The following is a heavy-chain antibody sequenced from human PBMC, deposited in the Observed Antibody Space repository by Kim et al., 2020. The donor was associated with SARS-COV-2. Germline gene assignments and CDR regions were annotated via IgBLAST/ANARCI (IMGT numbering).Heavy chain of an antibody. Sequence: GGSLRLSCAASGFTFSSYGMHWVRQAPGKGLEWVAVISYDGSNKYYADSVKGRFTISRDNSKNTLYLQMNSLRAEDTAVYYCAVVGSSGSRGGYYFDYWGQGTLVTVSS. CDR2: ISYDGSNK. J-gene: IGHJ4*02. D-gene: IGHD3-22*01. V-gene: IGHV3-30*03. CDR1: GFTFSSYG. CDR3: AVVGSSGSRGGYYFDY.